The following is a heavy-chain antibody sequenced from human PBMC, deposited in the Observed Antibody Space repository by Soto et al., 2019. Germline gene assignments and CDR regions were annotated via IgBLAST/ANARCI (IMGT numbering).Heavy chain of an antibody. J-gene: IGHJ6*02. CDR1: GFTFSSYW. D-gene: IGHD5-12*01. Sequence: PGGSLRLSCAASGFTFSSYWMSWVRQAPGKGLEWVANIKQDGSEKYYVDSVKGRFTISRDNAKNSLYLQMNSLRAEDTAVYYCTRPKNELRFYPYNGIDVWGQGTTVTVSS. CDR3: TRPKNELRFYPYNGIDV. V-gene: IGHV3-7*05. CDR2: IKQDGSEK.